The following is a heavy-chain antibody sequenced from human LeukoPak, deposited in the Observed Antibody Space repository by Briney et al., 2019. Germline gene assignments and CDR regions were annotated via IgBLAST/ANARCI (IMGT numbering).Heavy chain of an antibody. D-gene: IGHD4-17*01. CDR1: GFSVSTNY. Sequence: GGSLRLSCAASGFSVSTNYMLWVRQAPGKGLEWMGGYDPDDAETVFARKFQGRVTMTEDTSTNTAYMELTSLISEDTAVYYCATGQTTPVLVDTLHFWGQGTLVTVSS. J-gene: IGHJ4*02. CDR3: ATGQTTPVLVDTLHF. V-gene: IGHV1-24*01. CDR2: YDPDDAET.